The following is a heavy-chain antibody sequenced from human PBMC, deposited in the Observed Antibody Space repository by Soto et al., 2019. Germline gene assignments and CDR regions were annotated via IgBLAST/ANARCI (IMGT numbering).Heavy chain of an antibody. V-gene: IGHV3-30*18. Sequence: GGSLRLSCAASGFTFSSYGMHWVRQAPGKGLEWVAVISYDGSNKYYADSVKGRFTISRDNSKNTLYLQMNSLRAEDTAVYYCANTLSGDYYYYYGMDVWGQGTTVTVSS. D-gene: IGHD4-17*01. CDR3: ANTLSGDYYYYYGMDV. CDR2: ISYDGSNK. CDR1: GFTFSSYG. J-gene: IGHJ6*02.